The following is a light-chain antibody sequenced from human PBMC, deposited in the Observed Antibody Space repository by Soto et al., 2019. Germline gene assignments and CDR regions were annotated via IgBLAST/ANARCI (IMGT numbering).Light chain of an antibody. CDR3: QQANSFPRT. Sequence: DIQMTQSPSSVSASIGDRVTITCRESQDISSWLAWYQQQPVKAPKLLIYAASSLQSGVPSRFSGRGSGTDFTLTISSLQPEDFATYYCQQANSFPRTFGQGTKVEIK. CDR1: QDISSW. V-gene: IGKV1-12*01. CDR2: AAS. J-gene: IGKJ1*01.